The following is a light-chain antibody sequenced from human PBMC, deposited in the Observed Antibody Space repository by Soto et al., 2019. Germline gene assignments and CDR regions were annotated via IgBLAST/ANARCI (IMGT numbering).Light chain of an antibody. CDR1: QSIASH. V-gene: IGKV3-11*01. CDR3: QQRNNWPPSIT. CDR2: DAS. Sequence: EIVLTQSPVTLSLYPGERSTLSFSSIQSIASHLAWYQQKPGQPPRLLIHDASSRATGIPARFSGSGSGTDFTLTISSLEPEDFAVYYCQQRNNWPPSITFGPGTRLEIK. J-gene: IGKJ5*01.